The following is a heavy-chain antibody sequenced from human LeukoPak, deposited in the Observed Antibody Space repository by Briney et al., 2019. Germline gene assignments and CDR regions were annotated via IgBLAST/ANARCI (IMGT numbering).Heavy chain of an antibody. CDR2: IWYDGSNK. V-gene: IGHV3-33*01. CDR1: GFTFSSYG. J-gene: IGHJ3*02. D-gene: IGHD1/OR15-1a*01. CDR3: ARNRYAADVFDI. Sequence: GGSLRLSCAASGFTFSSYGMHWVRQAPGKGLEWVAVIWYDGSNKYYADSVKGRFTISRDNSKNTLYLQMNSLRVEDTAVYYCARNRYAADVFDIWGQGTMVTVSS.